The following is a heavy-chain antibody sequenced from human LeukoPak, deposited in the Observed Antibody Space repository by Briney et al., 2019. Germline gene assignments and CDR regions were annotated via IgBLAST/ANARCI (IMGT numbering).Heavy chain of an antibody. CDR2: ISGSGGST. CDR3: AKDRGGYCSSTSCYTGIGWFDP. V-gene: IGHV3-23*01. D-gene: IGHD2-2*02. CDR1: GFTFSSYA. J-gene: IGHJ5*02. Sequence: TGGSLRLSCAASGFTFSSYAMSWVRQAPGKGLEWVSAISGSGGSTYYADSVKGRFTISRDNSKNTLYLQMNSLRAEDTAVSYCAKDRGGYCSSTSCYTGIGWFDPWGQGTLVTVSS.